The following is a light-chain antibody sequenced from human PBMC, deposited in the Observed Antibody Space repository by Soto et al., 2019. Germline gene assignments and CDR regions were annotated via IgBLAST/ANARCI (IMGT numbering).Light chain of an antibody. V-gene: IGKV1-39*01. CDR2: AAS. Sequence: DIQMAQSPSSLSASVGDSVTITCRASQSISNYLNWYQQKSGEVPKLLIYAASRLHSGVPSRFSGSGSGTDFTLTISSLQPEDFATYYCQHTYSTFGQGTKVELK. J-gene: IGKJ1*01. CDR3: QHTYST. CDR1: QSISNY.